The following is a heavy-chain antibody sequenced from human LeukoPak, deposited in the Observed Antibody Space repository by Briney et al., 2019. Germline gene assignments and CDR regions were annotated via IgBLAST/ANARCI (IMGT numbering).Heavy chain of an antibody. J-gene: IGHJ4*02. CDR2: IGSKIYGGTP. CDR1: GFTFGDYA. V-gene: IGHV3-49*04. CDR3: TRDQTPYY. Sequence: GGSLRLSCTASGFTFGDYAMTWVRQAPGKGLEWVGFIGSKIYGGTPEYAASVKGRFTISRDDSKGVAYLQMNSLKTEDTAVYYCTRDQTPYYWGQGTLVTVSS.